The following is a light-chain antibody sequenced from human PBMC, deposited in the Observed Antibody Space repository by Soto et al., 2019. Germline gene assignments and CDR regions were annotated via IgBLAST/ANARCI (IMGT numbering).Light chain of an antibody. J-gene: IGLJ3*02. Sequence: HSVLPQLASVSGSPGQSRTISCTGTSSDVGAYNYISWYQQHPGKAPTLMIYDVSSGPSGVSNRFSGSKSDNTASRTISGLKAEDEADYYCSSYSSTSTWVFGGGTKVTVL. V-gene: IGLV2-14*01. CDR1: SSDVGAYNY. CDR3: SSYSSTSTWV. CDR2: DVS.